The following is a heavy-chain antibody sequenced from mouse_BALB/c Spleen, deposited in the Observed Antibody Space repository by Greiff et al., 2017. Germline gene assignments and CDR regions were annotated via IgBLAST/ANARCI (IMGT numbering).Heavy chain of an antibody. Sequence: VQLVESGPGLVQPSQSLSITCTVSGFSLTSYGVHWVRQSPGKGLEWLGVIWSGGSTDYNAAFISRLSISKDNSKSQVFFKMNSLQADDTAIYYCARGSFYYFDYWGQGTTLTVSS. CDR1: GFSLTSYG. J-gene: IGHJ2*01. CDR2: IWSGGST. V-gene: IGHV2-4-1*01. CDR3: ARGSFYYFDY.